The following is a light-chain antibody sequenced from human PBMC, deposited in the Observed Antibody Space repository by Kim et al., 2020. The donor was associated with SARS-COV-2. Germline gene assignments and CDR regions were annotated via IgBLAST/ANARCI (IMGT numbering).Light chain of an antibody. CDR2: YDS. CDR3: QVWDSSSDHRVV. Sequence: ETARVACGGNSIVGRSVLWCQQKSGQAPVLVIYYDSDRPSGIPERFSGSNSGNTATLTISRVEAGDEADYYCQVWDSSSDHRVVFGGGTKVTVL. CDR1: SIVGRS. V-gene: IGLV3-21*04. J-gene: IGLJ2*01.